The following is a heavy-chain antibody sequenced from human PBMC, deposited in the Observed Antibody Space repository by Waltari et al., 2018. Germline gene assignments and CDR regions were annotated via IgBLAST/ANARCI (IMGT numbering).Heavy chain of an antibody. CDR3: AREVPVENYHFDYCSSTSCRGGYFDY. CDR1: GYSISSGYY. CDR2: IYHSGST. D-gene: IGHD2-2*01. V-gene: IGHV4-38-2*02. Sequence: QVQLQESGPGLVKPSETLSLTCAVSGYSISSGYYWGWIRQPPGKGLEWIGSIYHSGSTCDNPSRNSRFTIAVETSKNQLSLKLSSVTAADTAVYYCAREVPVENYHFDYCSSTSCRGGYFDYWGQGTLVTVSS. J-gene: IGHJ4*02.